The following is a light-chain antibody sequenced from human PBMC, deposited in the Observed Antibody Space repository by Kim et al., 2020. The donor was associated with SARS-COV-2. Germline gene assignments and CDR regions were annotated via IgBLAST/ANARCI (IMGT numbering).Light chain of an antibody. CDR2: DAS. CDR3: QQRSDWPIN. J-gene: IGKJ5*01. V-gene: IGKV3-11*01. Sequence: LSPGERAPLSCRASQSVSSSLAWYQQKPGQAPRLLMYDASNRATGIPARFSGSGSGTDFTLTISSLEPEDFAVYYCQQRSDWPINFGQGTRLEIK. CDR1: QSVSSS.